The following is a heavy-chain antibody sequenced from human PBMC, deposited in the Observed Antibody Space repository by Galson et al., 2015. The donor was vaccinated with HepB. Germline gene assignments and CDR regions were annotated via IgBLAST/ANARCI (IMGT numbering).Heavy chain of an antibody. V-gene: IGHV4-31*03. J-gene: IGHJ6*02. D-gene: IGHD3-3*01. CDR2: IYYSGST. CDR1: SGSISSGGYY. Sequence: TLSLTCTVSSGSISSGGYYWSWIRQLPGKGLEWIGYIYYSGSTYYNPSLKSRVTISVDTSKNQFSLKLSSVTAADTAVYYCAAGFWSGYLSRGLDIWGQGTTVTVSS. CDR3: AAGFWSGYLSRGLDI.